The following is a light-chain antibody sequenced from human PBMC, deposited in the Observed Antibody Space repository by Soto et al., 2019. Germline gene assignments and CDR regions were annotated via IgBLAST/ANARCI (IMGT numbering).Light chain of an antibody. Sequence: DLQMTQSPSSLSASVGDRVTITCQASQDISNYLNWYQQKPGKAPKLLIYDASNLETGVPSRFNGPGSGTDFTFTIRSLQPEDISTYYGPQYDNPPPVTFGQGTRLEIK. CDR2: DAS. V-gene: IGKV1-33*01. J-gene: IGKJ5*01. CDR3: PQYDNPPPVT. CDR1: QDISNY.